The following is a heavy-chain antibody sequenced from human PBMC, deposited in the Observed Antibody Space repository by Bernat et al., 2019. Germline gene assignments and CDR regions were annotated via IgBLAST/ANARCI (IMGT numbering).Heavy chain of an antibody. J-gene: IGHJ4*02. CDR2: ISNSGSNI. Sequence: QVQLVESGGGLVKPGGSLRLSCAASGFTFSDYYMGWVRQARGKGLEWVSYISNSGSNIYYADSVRGRFTISRDNAKNSLYLQMNSLRAEDTAVYYCARSRPEYYFDYWGQGTLVTVS. CDR3: ARSRPEYYFDY. V-gene: IGHV3-11*01. CDR1: GFTFSDYY.